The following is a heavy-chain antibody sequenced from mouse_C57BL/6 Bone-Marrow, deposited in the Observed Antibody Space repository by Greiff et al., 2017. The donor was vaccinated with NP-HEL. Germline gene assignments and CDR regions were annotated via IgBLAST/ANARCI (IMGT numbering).Heavy chain of an antibody. CDR1: GFNIKDYY. D-gene: IGHD1-1*01. Sequence: VQLQQSGAELVRPGASVKLSCTASGFNIKDYYMHWVKQRPEQGLEWIGRIDPEDGDTEYAPKFQGKATMTADTSSNTAYLQLSSLTSEDTAVYYCTTGTTVVAVDAMDYWGQGTSVTVSS. CDR3: TTGTTVVAVDAMDY. J-gene: IGHJ4*01. V-gene: IGHV14-1*01. CDR2: IDPEDGDT.